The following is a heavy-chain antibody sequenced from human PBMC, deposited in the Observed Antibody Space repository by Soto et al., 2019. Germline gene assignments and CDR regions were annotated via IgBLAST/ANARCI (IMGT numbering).Heavy chain of an antibody. CDR2: ISSSSSYT. V-gene: IGHV3-11*05. J-gene: IGHJ6*02. CDR3: AREVEMATMTDYYYGMDV. Sequence: QVQLVESGGGLVKPGGSLRLSCAASGFTFSDYYMSWIRQAPGKGLEWVSYISSSSSYTNYADSVKGRFTISRDNAKNSLYLQMNSLRAEDTAVYYCAREVEMATMTDYYYGMDVWGQGTTVTVSS. D-gene: IGHD5-12*01. CDR1: GFTFSDYY.